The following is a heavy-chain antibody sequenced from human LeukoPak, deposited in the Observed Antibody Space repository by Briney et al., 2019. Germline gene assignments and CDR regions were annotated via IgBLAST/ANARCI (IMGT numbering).Heavy chain of an antibody. CDR3: ANLPSMRFPHYYYGMDV. D-gene: IGHD3-3*01. Sequence: SGGSLRLSCAASGFTFSSYGMTWVRQAPGKGLEWVSSISSSSSYIYYADSVKGRFTISRDNAKNSLYLQMNSLRAEDTAVYYCANLPSMRFPHYYYGMDVWGQGTTVTVSS. V-gene: IGHV3-21*04. J-gene: IGHJ6*02. CDR2: ISSSSSYI. CDR1: GFTFSSYG.